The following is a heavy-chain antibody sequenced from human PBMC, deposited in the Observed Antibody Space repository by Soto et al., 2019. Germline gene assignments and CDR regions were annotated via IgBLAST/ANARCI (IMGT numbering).Heavy chain of an antibody. CDR1: GYTFTSYG. CDR3: ARDSGRGTGYSNY. Sequence: QVQLVQSGAEVEKPGASVKVSCKASGYTFTSYGISWVRQAPGQGLEWMGWTSAYNGNTHYAQKLQGRVTMTTDTSTSTANLEPRSLRADDTAVYYCARDSGRGTGYSNYWGQGTLVTVSS. J-gene: IGHJ4*02. D-gene: IGHD6-13*01. V-gene: IGHV1-18*01. CDR2: TSAYNGNT.